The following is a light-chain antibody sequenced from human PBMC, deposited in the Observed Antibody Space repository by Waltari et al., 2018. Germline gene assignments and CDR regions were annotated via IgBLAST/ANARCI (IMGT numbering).Light chain of an antibody. CDR2: DVG. Sequence: QSALTQPASVSGSPGQSISISCTGTSRDVGGYNFVSWYQRLPGKAPKLIIYDVGKRPSGVSKRFSGSKSGNTASLIISGLQADDEADYYCCSYTRSGSLVFGGGTKLTVL. CDR1: SRDVGGYNF. J-gene: IGLJ2*01. CDR3: CSYTRSGSLV. V-gene: IGLV2-14*03.